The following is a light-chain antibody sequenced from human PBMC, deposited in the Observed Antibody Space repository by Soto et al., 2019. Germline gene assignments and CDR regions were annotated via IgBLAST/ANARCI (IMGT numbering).Light chain of an antibody. Sequence: LTQPASVSGSPGHSITISCTGTSNDVGGYDYVSWYQQHPGKAPKLVIYEVSHRPSGISDRFSGSKSGNTASLTISGLQVEDEADYYCSSYATSSPYVFGPGTKV. CDR1: SNDVGGYDY. V-gene: IGLV2-14*01. CDR3: SSYATSSPYV. CDR2: EVS. J-gene: IGLJ1*01.